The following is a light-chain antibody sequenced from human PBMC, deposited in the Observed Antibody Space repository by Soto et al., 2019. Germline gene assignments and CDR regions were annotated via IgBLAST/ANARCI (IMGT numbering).Light chain of an antibody. CDR3: QQCSLWPRIT. CDR1: QNVDNY. V-gene: IGKV3-11*01. J-gene: IGKJ5*01. CDR2: DAS. Sequence: EVVLTQSPATLSLSPGGSATLSCRASQNVDNYLAWYQQKPGQAPRLLIYDASNRATGIPARFSGSGSGTAFTLTISSLEPEDSAVYSCQQCSLWPRITFGQGTRLE.